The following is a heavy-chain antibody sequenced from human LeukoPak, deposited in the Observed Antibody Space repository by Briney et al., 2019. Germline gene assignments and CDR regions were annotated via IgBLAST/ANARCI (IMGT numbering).Heavy chain of an antibody. CDR2: INPNSGGT. J-gene: IGHJ5*02. CDR1: GYTFTDYY. CDR3: ATDCSSTSCYLFDP. D-gene: IGHD2-2*01. Sequence: ASVKVSCKASGYTFTDYYTHWVRQAPGQGREGMGWINPNSGGTNYAQKFQGRGTMTRDTSISTAYMELSRLRSDDTAVYYCATDCSSTSCYLFDPWGQGTLVTVSS. V-gene: IGHV1-2*02.